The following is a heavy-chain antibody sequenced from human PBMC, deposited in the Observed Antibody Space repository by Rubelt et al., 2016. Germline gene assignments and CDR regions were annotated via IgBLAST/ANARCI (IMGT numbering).Heavy chain of an antibody. V-gene: IGHV4-31*03. D-gene: IGHD6-13*01. Sequence: QVQLQESGPGLVKPSQTLSLTCTVSGGSISSGGYYWSWIRQHPGKGLEWIGYIYYSGSTNYNPSLKGRVTISVDKSKNHAALKWSSGTAADTSVYYCARGMYSSSWFAIWGQGTMVTVSS. CDR1: GGSISSGGYY. CDR2: IYYSGST. CDR3: ARGMYSSSWFAI. J-gene: IGHJ3*02.